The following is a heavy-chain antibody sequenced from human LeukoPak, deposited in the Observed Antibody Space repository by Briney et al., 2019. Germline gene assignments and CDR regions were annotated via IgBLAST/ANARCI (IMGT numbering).Heavy chain of an antibody. CDR3: ATDDCRGLGY. D-gene: IGHD2-21*01. J-gene: IGHJ4*02. Sequence: RGGSLRLSCVTSGITFSNYYMHWVRQVPGEGLVWVSHIIQDGSVTSYADSVKGRFTISRDNAKNTVYLQLNNLRAEDTAVYYCATDDCRGLGYWGQGTLVTVSS. V-gene: IGHV3-74*01. CDR1: GITFSNYY. CDR2: IIQDGSVT.